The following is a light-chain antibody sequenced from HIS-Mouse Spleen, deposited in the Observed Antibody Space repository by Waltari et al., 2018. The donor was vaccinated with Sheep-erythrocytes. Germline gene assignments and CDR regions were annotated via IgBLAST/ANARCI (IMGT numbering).Light chain of an antibody. CDR2: DVS. CDR1: SSDVGGYNY. J-gene: IGLJ1*01. V-gene: IGLV2-14*03. CDR3: SSYTSSSSYV. Sequence: QSALTQPASVSGSPGQSITISCTGTSSDVGGYNYVSWYQQHPGKAPKLMIYDVSNRPYGFSYRFSGSKSGNTASLTISGLQAEDEADYYCSSYTSSSSYVFGTGTKVTVL.